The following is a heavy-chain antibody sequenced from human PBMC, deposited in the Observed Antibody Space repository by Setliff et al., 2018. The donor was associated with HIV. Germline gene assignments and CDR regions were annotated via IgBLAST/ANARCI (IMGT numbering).Heavy chain of an antibody. CDR2: IGRDGTVA. Sequence: GGSLRLSCTASGFTFSDYWMHWVRRGPGRGLEWVSRIGRDGTVASYADSVKGRFTISRDNAKNTLYLQMSSLRAEDRAVYYCVRDIGFNLYDHWGQGTLVTVSS. CDR3: VRDIGFNLYDH. D-gene: IGHD2-2*02. V-gene: IGHV3-74*01. CDR1: GFTFSDYW. J-gene: IGHJ4*02.